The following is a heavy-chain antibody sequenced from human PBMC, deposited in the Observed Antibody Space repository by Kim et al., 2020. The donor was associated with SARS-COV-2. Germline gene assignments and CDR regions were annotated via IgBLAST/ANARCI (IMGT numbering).Heavy chain of an antibody. J-gene: IGHJ4*02. CDR3: ARGRGGSSPFDY. Sequence: YSPSFQGQVTISADKSISTAYLQWSSLKASDTAMYYCARGRGGSSPFDYWGQGTLVTVSS. D-gene: IGHD3-16*01. V-gene: IGHV5-51*01.